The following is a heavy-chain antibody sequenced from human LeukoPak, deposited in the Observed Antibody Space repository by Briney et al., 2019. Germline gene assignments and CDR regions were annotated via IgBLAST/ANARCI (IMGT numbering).Heavy chain of an antibody. Sequence: PGGSLGLSCSASGFTFSTYWMSWVRQAPGKGLEWVANMRRDGNEIYYLDSVRGRFTISRDNAKNSLYLQMNSLRAEDTAVYYCARQHCSGGDCYFFDWGQGTLVTVSS. CDR3: ARQHCSGGDCYFFD. CDR1: GFTFSTYW. CDR2: MRRDGNEI. J-gene: IGHJ4*02. D-gene: IGHD2-15*01. V-gene: IGHV3-7*01.